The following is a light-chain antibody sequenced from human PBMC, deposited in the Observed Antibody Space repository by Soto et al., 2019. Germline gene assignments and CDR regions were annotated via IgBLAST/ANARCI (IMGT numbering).Light chain of an antibody. CDR3: QQRSNWPPT. V-gene: IGKV3-11*01. CDR2: DAS. J-gene: IGKJ4*01. Sequence: ETVMTQSPANLSVSPGERATLSCRASQSVSSNLAWYQQKPGQAPRLLIYDASNRATGIPARFSGGGTGTDFTLTISSLEPEDFAVYYCQQRSNWPPTFGGGTKVEIK. CDR1: QSVSSN.